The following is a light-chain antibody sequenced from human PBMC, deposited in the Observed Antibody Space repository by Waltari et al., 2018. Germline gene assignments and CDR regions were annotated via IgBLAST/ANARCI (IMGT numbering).Light chain of an antibody. CDR2: RVS. V-gene: IGKV2-30*02. Sequence: VVMSQSPLSLPVILGETASISCKSRQSLVHSDGNTHLNWFQQRPAQSPRRLIYRVSTRDSGVPDRFSGSGSGSDFTLKISKVEAEDVAVYYCMQGTHWPYTFGQGTKLDIK. J-gene: IGKJ2*01. CDR1: QSLVHSDGNTH. CDR3: MQGTHWPYT.